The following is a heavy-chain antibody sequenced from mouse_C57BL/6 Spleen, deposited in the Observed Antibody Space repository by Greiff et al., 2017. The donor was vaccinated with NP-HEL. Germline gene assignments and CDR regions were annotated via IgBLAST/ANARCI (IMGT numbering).Heavy chain of an antibody. D-gene: IGHD3-2*02. J-gene: IGHJ4*01. CDR3: AAQATGAMDY. V-gene: IGHV7-3*01. Sequence: EVKLMESGGGLVQPGGSLSLSCAASGFTFTDYYMSWVRQPPGKALEWLGFIRNKSNGYTTEYSASVKGRFTISRDKSQSILYLQMNALRAEDSATYYCAAQATGAMDYWGQGTSVTVSS. CDR2: IRNKSNGYTT. CDR1: GFTFTDYY.